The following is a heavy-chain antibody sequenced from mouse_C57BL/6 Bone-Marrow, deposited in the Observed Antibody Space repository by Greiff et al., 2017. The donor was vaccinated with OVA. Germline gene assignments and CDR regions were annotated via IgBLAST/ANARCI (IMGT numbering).Heavy chain of an antibody. Sequence: EVQGVESGGGLVKPGGSLKLSCAASGFTFSSYTMSWVRQTPEKRLEWVATISGGGGNTYYPDSVKGRFTISRDNAKNTLYLQMSSLRSEDTALYYCATLYYGNGFDYWGQGTTLTVSS. CDR3: ATLYYGNGFDY. D-gene: IGHD2-1*01. V-gene: IGHV5-9*01. CDR1: GFTFSSYT. J-gene: IGHJ2*01. CDR2: ISGGGGNT.